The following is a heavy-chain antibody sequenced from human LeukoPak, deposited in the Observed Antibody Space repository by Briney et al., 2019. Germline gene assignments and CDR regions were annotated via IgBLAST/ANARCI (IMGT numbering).Heavy chain of an antibody. CDR2: ISGSGGST. CDR1: GFTFSSYA. J-gene: IGHJ4*02. Sequence: GGSLRLSCAASGFTFSSYAMSWVRQAPGKGLEWVSAISGSGGSTYYADSVKGRFTISRDNSKNMLYLQMNSLRAEDTAVYYCARAKGGYDFWSGLGGAFDYWGQGTLVTVSS. V-gene: IGHV3-23*01. D-gene: IGHD3-3*01. CDR3: ARAKGGYDFWSGLGGAFDY.